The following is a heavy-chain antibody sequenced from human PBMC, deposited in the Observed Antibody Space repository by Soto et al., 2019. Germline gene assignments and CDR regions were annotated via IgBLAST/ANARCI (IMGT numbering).Heavy chain of an antibody. CDR2: IRSKAYGGTT. CDR1: GFTFGDYA. D-gene: IGHD6-19*01. Sequence: GGSLRLSCTASGFTFGDYAMSWFRQAPGKGLEWVGFIRSKAYGGTTEYAASVKGRFTISRDDSKSIAYLQMNSLKTEDTAVYYCTRDAYSSGWYVYRYGMDVWGQGTTVTVS. CDR3: TRDAYSSGWYVYRYGMDV. J-gene: IGHJ6*02. V-gene: IGHV3-49*03.